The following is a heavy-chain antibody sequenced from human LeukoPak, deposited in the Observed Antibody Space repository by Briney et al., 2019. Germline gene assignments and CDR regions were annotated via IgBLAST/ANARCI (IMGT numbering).Heavy chain of an antibody. J-gene: IGHJ4*02. D-gene: IGHD3-10*01. CDR3: AKDMVRGVMGRLVDY. CDR2: ISGDGGST. CDR1: GFTFDDYA. Sequence: GGSLRLSCAASGFTFDDYAMHWVRQAPGKGLEWVSLISGDGGSTYYADSVKGRFTISRDNSKNSLYLRMNSLRTEDTALYYCAKDMVRGVMGRLVDYWGQGTLVTVSS. V-gene: IGHV3-43*02.